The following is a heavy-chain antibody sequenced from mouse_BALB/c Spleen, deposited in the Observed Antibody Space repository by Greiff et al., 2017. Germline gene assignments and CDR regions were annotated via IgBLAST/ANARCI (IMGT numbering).Heavy chain of an antibody. J-gene: IGHJ3*01. D-gene: IGHD2-2*01. CDR3: ARYGYDAWFAY. CDR1: GFTFSSYT. CDR2: ISSGGGNT. Sequence: EVQRVESGGGLVKPGGSLKLSCAASGFTFSSYTMSWVRQTPEKRLEWVATISSGGGNTYYPDSVKGRFTISRDNAKNNLYLQMSSLRSEDTALYYCARYGYDAWFAYWGQGTLVTVSA. V-gene: IGHV5-9*03.